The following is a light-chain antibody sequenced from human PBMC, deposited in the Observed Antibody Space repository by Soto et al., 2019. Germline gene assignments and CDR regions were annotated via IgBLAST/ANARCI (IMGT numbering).Light chain of an antibody. CDR2: GAS. CDR3: QQYNNWIT. J-gene: IGKJ1*01. Sequence: EVVLTQSPGTLSLSPGDRVTLSCKASQRISSSYLAWYQHKPGQAPRLLIYGASSRATGIPDRFSGSGSGTEFALTISSLQSEDFAVYYCQQYNNWITFGQGTKVDIK. CDR1: QRISSSY. V-gene: IGKV3-20*01.